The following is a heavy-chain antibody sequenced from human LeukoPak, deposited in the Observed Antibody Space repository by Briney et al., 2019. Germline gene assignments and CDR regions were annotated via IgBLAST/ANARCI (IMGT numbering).Heavy chain of an antibody. CDR1: GFTFSSYS. V-gene: IGHV3-48*04. CDR2: ISTGSSII. J-gene: IGHJ4*02. Sequence: GGSLRLSCAASGFTFSSYSMNWVRQPPGKGLEWVSYISTGSSIIYHADSVKGRFTISRDNAKNSLYLQMNSLRAEDTAVYYCARDGGYPFDYWGQGTLVTVSS. CDR3: ARDGGYPFDY. D-gene: IGHD5-12*01.